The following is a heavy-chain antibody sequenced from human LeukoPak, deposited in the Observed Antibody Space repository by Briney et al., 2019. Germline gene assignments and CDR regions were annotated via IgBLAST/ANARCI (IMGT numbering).Heavy chain of an antibody. D-gene: IGHD3-10*01. CDR3: ARARKGYYPDY. CDR2: IYYSGST. J-gene: IGHJ4*02. V-gene: IGHV4-59*01. Sequence: PSETLSLTCTVSGGSISSYYWSWIRQPPGKGLEWIGYIYYSGSTNYNPSLKSRVTISVDTSKNQFSLKLSSVTAADTAVCYCARARKGYYPDYWGQGTLVTVSS. CDR1: GGSISSYY.